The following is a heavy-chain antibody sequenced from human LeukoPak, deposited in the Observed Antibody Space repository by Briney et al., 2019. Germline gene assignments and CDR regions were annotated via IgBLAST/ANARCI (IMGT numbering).Heavy chain of an antibody. CDR1: GGSISTNGYY. V-gene: IGHV4-30-2*01. Sequence: SETLSLTCTVSGGSISTNGYYWSWIRQPPGKGLEWIGYIYYSGDTYYNPSLPSLKSRVTISVDRSRNQFSLKLSAVTAADTAVYYCARGYYDSRGYSNPFDPWGQGTLVTVSS. CDR3: ARGYYDSRGYSNPFDP. CDR2: IYYSGDT. J-gene: IGHJ5*02. D-gene: IGHD3-22*01.